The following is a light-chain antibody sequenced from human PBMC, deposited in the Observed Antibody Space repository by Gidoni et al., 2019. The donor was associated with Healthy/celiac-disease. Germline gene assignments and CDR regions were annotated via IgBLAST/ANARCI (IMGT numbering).Light chain of an antibody. V-gene: IGKV3-11*01. CDR1: QSVSSY. CDR3: QQRSNWPWT. J-gene: IGKJ1*01. Sequence: DIVLTQSPATLSLSPGERATLSCRASQSVSSYLAWYQQKPGQAPRLLIYDASNRATGIPARFSGSGSVTDFTLTISSLEPEDFAVYYCQQRSNWPWTFGQVTKVEIK. CDR2: DAS.